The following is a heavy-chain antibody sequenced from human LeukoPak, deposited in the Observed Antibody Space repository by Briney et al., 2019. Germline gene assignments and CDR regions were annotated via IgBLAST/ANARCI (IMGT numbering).Heavy chain of an antibody. J-gene: IGHJ6*02. D-gene: IGHD3-9*01. V-gene: IGHV1-3*01. Sequence: GASVKVSCKASGYTFTSYAMHWVRQAPGQRLEWMGWINAGNGNTKYSQKFQGRVTMTEDTSTDTAYMELSSLRSEDTAVYYCATGANYDILRTYYYYGMDVWGQGTTVTVSS. CDR1: GYTFTSYA. CDR2: INAGNGNT. CDR3: ATGANYDILRTYYYYGMDV.